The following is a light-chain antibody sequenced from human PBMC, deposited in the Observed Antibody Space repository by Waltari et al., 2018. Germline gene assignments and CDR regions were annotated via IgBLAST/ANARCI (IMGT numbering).Light chain of an antibody. V-gene: IGLV2-23*02. Sequence: QSALTQPASVSGSPGQSITISCTGSSSDVGSYDLVSWYQQHPGKAPQLIIFEVSRRPSGVSYRFSGSKSGNTASLTISGLQAEDEADYYCCSYAGTFAYVIFGGGTKLTVL. CDR1: SSDVGSYDL. J-gene: IGLJ2*01. CDR3: CSYAGTFAYVI. CDR2: EVS.